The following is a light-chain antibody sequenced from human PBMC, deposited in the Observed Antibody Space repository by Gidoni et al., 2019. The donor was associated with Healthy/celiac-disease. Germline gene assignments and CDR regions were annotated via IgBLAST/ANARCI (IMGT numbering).Light chain of an antibody. CDR1: QSVSSY. J-gene: IGKJ2*01. Sequence: VFTQSPAPLSLSPGERATLSCRASQSVSSYLAWYQQKPGQAPRLLIHDASNRATGIPARFSGSGSGTDFTLTISSLEPEDFAVYYCQQRSNWPPYTFGQGTKLEIK. V-gene: IGKV3-11*01. CDR2: DAS. CDR3: QQRSNWPPYT.